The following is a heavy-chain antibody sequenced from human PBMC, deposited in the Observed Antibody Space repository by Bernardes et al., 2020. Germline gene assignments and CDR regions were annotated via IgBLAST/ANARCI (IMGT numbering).Heavy chain of an antibody. CDR3: ARSSRGGSGSYWTALLEGDY. Sequence: ASVKVSCKASGYTFTGYYMHWVRQAPGQGLEWMGRINPNSGGTNYAQKFQGRVTMTRDTSISTAYMELSRLRSDDTAMYYCARSSRGGSGSYWTALLEGDYWGQGTLVTVSS. CDR1: GYTFTGYY. CDR2: INPNSGGT. V-gene: IGHV1-2*06. J-gene: IGHJ4*02. D-gene: IGHD3-10*01.